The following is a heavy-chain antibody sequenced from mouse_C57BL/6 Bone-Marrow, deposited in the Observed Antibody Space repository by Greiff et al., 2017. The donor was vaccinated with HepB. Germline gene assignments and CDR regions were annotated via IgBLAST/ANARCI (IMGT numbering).Heavy chain of an antibody. CDR3: ARGGTTVVPYFDY. CDR1: GFTFSDYY. CDR2: INYDGSST. D-gene: IGHD1-1*01. J-gene: IGHJ2*01. V-gene: IGHV5-16*01. Sequence: DVQLVESEGGLVQPGSSMKLSCTASGFTFSDYYMAWVRQVPEKGLEWVANINYDGSSTYYLDSLKSRFIISRDNAKNILYLQMSSLKSEDTATYYCARGGTTVVPYFDYWGQGTTLTVSS.